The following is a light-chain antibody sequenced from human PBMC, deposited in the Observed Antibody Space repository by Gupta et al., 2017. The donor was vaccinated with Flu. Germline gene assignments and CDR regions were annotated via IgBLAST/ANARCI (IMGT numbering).Light chain of an antibody. CDR2: EVT. Sequence: QYPGKAPKLIIYEVTNRPSRVSSRFSGSQSGNTASLTISGLQAEDEAEYFCSSYATTNTLVFGSGTTVTV. CDR3: SSYATTNTLV. J-gene: IGLJ1*01. V-gene: IGLV2-14*01.